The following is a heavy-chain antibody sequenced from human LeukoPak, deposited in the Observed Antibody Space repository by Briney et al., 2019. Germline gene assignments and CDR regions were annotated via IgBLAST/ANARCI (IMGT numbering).Heavy chain of an antibody. V-gene: IGHV4-4*07. CDR2: IYISGSGST. CDR3: ASRRTVVTPVLRYFQH. J-gene: IGHJ1*01. Sequence: SETLSLTCTVSGGSISSYYWSWIRQPAGKGLEWIGRIYISGSGSTNYNPSLKSRVTISVDTSKNQFSLKLSSVTAADTAVYYCASRRTVVTPVLRYFQHWGQGTLVTVSS. CDR1: GGSISSYY. D-gene: IGHD4-23*01.